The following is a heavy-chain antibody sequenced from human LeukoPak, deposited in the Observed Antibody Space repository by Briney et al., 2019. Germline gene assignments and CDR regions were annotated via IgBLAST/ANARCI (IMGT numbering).Heavy chain of an antibody. D-gene: IGHD6-19*01. CDR3: ARDPLAVAGMPTDY. CDR1: GYTFTGYY. Sequence: ASVKVSCKASGYTFTGYYMHRVRQAPGQGLEWMGRINPNSGGTNYAQKFQGRVTMTRDTSISTAYMELSRLRSDDTAVYYCARDPLAVAGMPTDYWGQGTLVTVSS. J-gene: IGHJ4*02. V-gene: IGHV1-2*06. CDR2: INPNSGGT.